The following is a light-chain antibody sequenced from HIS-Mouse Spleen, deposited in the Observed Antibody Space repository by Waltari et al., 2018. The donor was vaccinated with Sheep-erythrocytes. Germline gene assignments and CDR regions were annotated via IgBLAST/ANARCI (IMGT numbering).Light chain of an antibody. J-gene: IGLJ1*01. CDR1: SSDVGGYNY. Sequence: QSALTQPRSVSGSPGQSVTISCTGTSSDVGGYNYVSWYQQHPGKAPKLIIYDVSKRPCGVPDRFSGSKSGNTASLTSSGLQAEDETDYYCCSYAGSYTYVFGTGTKVTVL. CDR3: CSYAGSYTYV. CDR2: DVS. V-gene: IGLV2-11*01.